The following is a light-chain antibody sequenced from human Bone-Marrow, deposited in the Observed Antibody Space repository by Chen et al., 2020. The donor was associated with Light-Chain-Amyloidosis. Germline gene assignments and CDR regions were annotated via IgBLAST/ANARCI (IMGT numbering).Light chain of an antibody. J-gene: IGLJ1*01. CDR1: SSNIGAGYD. Sequence: QSVLTQPPSVSGAPGQRVTISCTGSSSNIGAGYDVHWYKQLPGTAPKLLIYGNSNRPSGVPDRFSGSKSGTSASLAITGLQAEDEADYYCQSYDSSLGYVFGTGTKVTVL. CDR2: GNS. CDR3: QSYDSSLGYV. V-gene: IGLV1-40*01.